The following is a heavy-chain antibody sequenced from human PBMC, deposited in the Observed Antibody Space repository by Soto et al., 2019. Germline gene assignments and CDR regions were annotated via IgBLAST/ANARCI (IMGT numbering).Heavy chain of an antibody. CDR2: ISAYNGNT. CDR1: GYTFTSYG. J-gene: IGHJ6*02. D-gene: IGHD3-10*01. V-gene: IGHV1-18*01. CDR3: AREAMVRGFRAYGMDV. Sequence: GASVKVSCKASGYTFTSYGISWVRQAPGQGLEWMGWISAYNGNTNYAQKLQGRVTMTTDTSTSTAYMELRSLRSDDTAVYYCAREAMVRGFRAYGMDVWGQGTTVTVPS.